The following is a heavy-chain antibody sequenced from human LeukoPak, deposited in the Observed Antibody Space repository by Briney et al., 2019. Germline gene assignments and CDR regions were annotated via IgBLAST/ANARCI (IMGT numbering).Heavy chain of an antibody. CDR2: IYYSGST. CDR1: GGSISSYY. CDR3: ARHRQGIAAAGPNNWFDP. Sequence: SETLSLTCSVSGGSISSYYWNWIRQPPGKGLEWIGYIYYSGSTNYNPSLKSRVTISVDTSKNQFSLKLSSVTAADTAVYYCARHRQGIAAAGPNNWFDPWGQGTLVIVSS. V-gene: IGHV4-59*08. D-gene: IGHD6-13*01. J-gene: IGHJ5*02.